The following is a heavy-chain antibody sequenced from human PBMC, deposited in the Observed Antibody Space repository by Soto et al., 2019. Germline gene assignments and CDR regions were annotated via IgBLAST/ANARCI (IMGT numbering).Heavy chain of an antibody. Sequence: SETLSLTCAVYGGSFSVYYWTWIRQPPGKGLEWIGEINHSGSTNYNPSLKSRVTISVDTSKNQFSLKLSSVTAEDTAVYYCARMIKYYDILTGYFDYGMDVWGQGTTVTVSS. D-gene: IGHD3-9*01. CDR1: GGSFSVYY. CDR2: INHSGST. J-gene: IGHJ6*02. V-gene: IGHV4-34*01. CDR3: ARMIKYYDILTGYFDYGMDV.